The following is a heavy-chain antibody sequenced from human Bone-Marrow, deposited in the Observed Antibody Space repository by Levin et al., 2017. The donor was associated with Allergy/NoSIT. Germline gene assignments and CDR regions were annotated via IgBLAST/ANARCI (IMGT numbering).Heavy chain of an antibody. CDR1: GFTFSSYA. Sequence: ASVKVSCAASGFTFSSYAMSWVRQAPGKGLEWVSAISGSGGSTYYADSVKGRFTISRDNSKNTLYLQMNSLRAEDTAVYYCAKDGDIVVVVAAPRSWITYYFDYWGQGTLVTVSS. V-gene: IGHV3-23*01. J-gene: IGHJ4*02. CDR3: AKDGDIVVVVAAPRSWITYYFDY. CDR2: ISGSGGST. D-gene: IGHD2-15*01.